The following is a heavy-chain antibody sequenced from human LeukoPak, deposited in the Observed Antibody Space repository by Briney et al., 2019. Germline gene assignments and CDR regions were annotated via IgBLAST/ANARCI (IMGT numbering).Heavy chain of an antibody. CDR3: ARDPPLYGDYNYFDY. D-gene: IGHD4-17*01. Sequence: GGSLRLSCAAAGFTFSNYAMTWVRQAPGKGLEWVSAISGSGGSTYYADSVKGRFTISRDNAKNSLYLQMNSLRAEDTAVYYCARDPPLYGDYNYFDYWGQGTLVTVSS. CDR1: GFTFSNYA. CDR2: ISGSGGST. J-gene: IGHJ4*02. V-gene: IGHV3-23*01.